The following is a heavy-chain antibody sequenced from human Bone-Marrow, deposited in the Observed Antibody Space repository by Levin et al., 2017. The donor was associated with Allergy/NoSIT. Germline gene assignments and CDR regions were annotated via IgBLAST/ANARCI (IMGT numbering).Heavy chain of an antibody. J-gene: IGHJ4*02. CDR1: GFTFSSYS. CDR3: ASAYYGSGSVDY. Sequence: PGGSLRLSCAASGFTFSSYSMNWVRQAPGKGLEWVSSISSSSSYIYYADSVKGRFTISRDNAKNSLYLQMNSLRAEDTAVYYCASAYYGSGSVDYWGQGTLVTVSS. D-gene: IGHD3-10*01. V-gene: IGHV3-21*01. CDR2: ISSSSSYI.